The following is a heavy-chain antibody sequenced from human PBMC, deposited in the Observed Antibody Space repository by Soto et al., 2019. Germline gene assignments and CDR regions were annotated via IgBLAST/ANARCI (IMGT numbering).Heavy chain of an antibody. CDR3: ARRSEGTDIVATIPYLGMDV. CDR2: IIPIFGTA. Sequence: SVKVSCKASGGTFSSYAISWVRQAPGQGLEWMGGIIPIFGTANYAQKFQGRVTITADESTSTAYMELSSLRSEDTAVYYCARRSEGTDIVATIPYLGMDVWGKGTTVTVSS. V-gene: IGHV1-69*13. CDR1: GGTFSSYA. D-gene: IGHD5-12*01. J-gene: IGHJ6*04.